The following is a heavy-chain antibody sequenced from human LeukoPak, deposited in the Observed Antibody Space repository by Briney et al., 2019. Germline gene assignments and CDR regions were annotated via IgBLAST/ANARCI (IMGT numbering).Heavy chain of an antibody. CDR2: IRSSGNTI. CDR3: ARADSGGDSSGYKWFDP. Sequence: GGSLRLSCAASGFTFSDYSMSWIRQAPGKGLEWVSYIRSSGNTIYYADSVKGRFTISRDNAKNSLYLQMNSLRAEDTAVYYCARADSGGDSSGYKWFDPWGQGTLVTVSS. CDR1: GFTFSDYS. J-gene: IGHJ5*02. V-gene: IGHV3-11*04. D-gene: IGHD3-22*01.